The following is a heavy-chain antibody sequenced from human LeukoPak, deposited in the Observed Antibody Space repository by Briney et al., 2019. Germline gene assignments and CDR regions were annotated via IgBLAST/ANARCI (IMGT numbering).Heavy chain of an antibody. V-gene: IGHV1-8*01. CDR3: ARSLARVNRFSWFDP. CDR1: GFTFTSYD. D-gene: IGHD4-17*01. Sequence: GASVKVSCKASGFTFTSYDINWVRQATGQGLEWMGWMNAKSGNKGYAQKFQGRVTMTRNSSISTAYMELSSLTSEDTAVYFCARSLARVNRFSWFDPWGQGTLVTVSP. CDR2: MNAKSGNK. J-gene: IGHJ5*02.